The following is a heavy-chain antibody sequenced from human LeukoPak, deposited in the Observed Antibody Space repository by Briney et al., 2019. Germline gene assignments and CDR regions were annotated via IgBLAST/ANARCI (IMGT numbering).Heavy chain of an antibody. CDR1: GFTFSNYA. CDR3: ARDPTADDY. D-gene: IGHD2-2*01. J-gene: IGHJ4*02. CDR2: ITSVSSYK. V-gene: IGHV3-21*01. Sequence: GGSLRLSCKASGFTFSNYAMNWVRQAPGKGLEWVSSITSVSSYKYYADSVKGRFTISRDNAKNSLFLQMNSLRAEDTAIYYCARDPTADDYWGQGTLVTVSS.